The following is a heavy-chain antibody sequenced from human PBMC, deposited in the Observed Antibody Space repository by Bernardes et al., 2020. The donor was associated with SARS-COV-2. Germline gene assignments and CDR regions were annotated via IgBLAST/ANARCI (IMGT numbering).Heavy chain of an antibody. V-gene: IGHV3-21*01. Sequence: GGSLRLSCEGSGVTFNTDRFHWVRQAPGKGLEWVSSISGSSSYRFYADSVKGRFTISRDNSKKSLYLEMNSLRAEDTAVYYCARDLRAYGMDVWGQGATVTVSS. CDR3: ARDLRAYGMDV. CDR2: ISGSSSYR. CDR1: GVTFNTDR. J-gene: IGHJ6*02.